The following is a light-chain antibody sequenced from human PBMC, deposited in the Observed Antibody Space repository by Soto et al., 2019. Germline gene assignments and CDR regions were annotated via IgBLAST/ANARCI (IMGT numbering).Light chain of an antibody. V-gene: IGKV1-17*01. CDR3: LQHNSYPWT. CDR2: AAS. CDR1: QTISSY. J-gene: IGKJ1*01. Sequence: DIQMTQSPSSLSASVGHRFTLTCRASQTISSYLNWYQQKPGKAPKRLIYAASNLQSGVPSRFRGSGSGTEFTLTISSMQTEDFATYYCLQHNSYPWTFGQGTQVDIK.